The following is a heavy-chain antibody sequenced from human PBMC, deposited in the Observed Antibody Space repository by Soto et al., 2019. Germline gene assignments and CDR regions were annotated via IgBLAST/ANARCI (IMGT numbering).Heavy chain of an antibody. CDR3: ARVRNNNDKRLDV. J-gene: IGHJ6*02. V-gene: IGHV3-33*01. CDR2: AWYDAKT. Sequence: PGGSRRLSCVASGITFVAHGFHWFRQAPGKGLEWVSLAWYDAKTFYAMYVTRRFIISSDTSTTTLSLEMKSLRVEDTAVSFCARVRNNNDKRLDVWGQGTAVTVSS. CDR1: GITFVAHG. D-gene: IGHD2-8*01.